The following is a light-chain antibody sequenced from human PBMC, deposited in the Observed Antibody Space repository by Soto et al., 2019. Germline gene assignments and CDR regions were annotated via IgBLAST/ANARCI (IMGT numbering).Light chain of an antibody. Sequence: DIQMTQSPSSLSASVGDRVTLTCRASQSISTYLNWYQQEPGKAPKLLIYAASSLASGVPSRFSGSESGTDFTLTISSLQPDDFSTYYCQQSYNAPWTFGQGTRVEIK. CDR3: QQSYNAPWT. V-gene: IGKV1-39*01. CDR2: AAS. CDR1: QSISTY. J-gene: IGKJ1*01.